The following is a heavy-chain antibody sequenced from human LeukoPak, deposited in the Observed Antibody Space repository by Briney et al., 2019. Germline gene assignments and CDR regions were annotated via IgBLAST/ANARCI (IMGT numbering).Heavy chain of an antibody. J-gene: IGHJ4*02. CDR2: IGDSGGST. CDR1: GFTFSSYA. CDR3: ATKYFDSSGYDGY. Sequence: GGSLRHSCAASGFTFSSYAMSWFRQAPGKGLEWVSGIGDSGGSTDHADSVKGRFTISRDNSKNTLYLQMNSLRAEDTAVYYCATKYFDSSGYDGYWGQGTLVTVSS. D-gene: IGHD3-22*01. V-gene: IGHV3-23*01.